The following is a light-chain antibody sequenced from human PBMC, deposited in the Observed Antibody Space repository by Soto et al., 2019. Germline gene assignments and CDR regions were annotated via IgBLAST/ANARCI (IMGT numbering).Light chain of an antibody. J-gene: IGKJ1*01. V-gene: IGKV1-5*01. Sequence: DIQMTQSPSTLSASVGDTVTINFRASQSIISWLAWYQQKPGKAPKVLIYDASSLESGVPSRFSGSGSVTEFTLTISSLPPDDLATYYCLQHNNTPWTFGQGTKV. CDR3: LQHNNTPWT. CDR2: DAS. CDR1: QSIISW.